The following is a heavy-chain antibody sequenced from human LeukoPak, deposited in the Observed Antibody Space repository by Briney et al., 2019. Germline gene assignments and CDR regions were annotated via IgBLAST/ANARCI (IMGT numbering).Heavy chain of an antibody. CDR1: GFTFSSYW. J-gene: IGHJ3*01. Sequence: GGSLRLSCAASGFTFSSYWMTWVRQAPGKGLEWVANIRQDGSEKYYVDSVKGRFTISRDNAKNSLYLQMNSLRAEDTAVYYCARDASYYDSSGYYDAFDVWGQGTIITVSS. CDR2: IRQDGSEK. CDR3: ARDASYYDSSGYYDAFDV. V-gene: IGHV3-7*01. D-gene: IGHD3-22*01.